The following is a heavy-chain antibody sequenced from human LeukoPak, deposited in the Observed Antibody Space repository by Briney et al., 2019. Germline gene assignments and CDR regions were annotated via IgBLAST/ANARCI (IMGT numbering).Heavy chain of an antibody. J-gene: IGHJ5*02. D-gene: IGHD3-22*01. Sequence: ASVKVSCKASGYTFTGYYMHWVRQAPGQGLEWMGRIIPILGIANYAQKFQGRVTITADKSTSTAYMELSSLRSEDTAVYYCARISYYYDSSGYPWGQGTLVTVSS. CDR1: GYTFTGYY. CDR3: ARISYYYDSSGYP. V-gene: IGHV1-69*02. CDR2: IIPILGIA.